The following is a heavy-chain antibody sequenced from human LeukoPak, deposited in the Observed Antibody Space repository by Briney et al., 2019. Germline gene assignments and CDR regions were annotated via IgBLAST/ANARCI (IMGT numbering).Heavy chain of an antibody. Sequence: GGSLRLSCAASGITFSSYAMSWVRQAPGKGLEWVSAISGSGGSTYYADSVKGRFTISRDNSKNTLYLQMNSLRAEDTAVYYCGKPPAYGDYVDYWGQGTLVTVSS. CDR3: GKPPAYGDYVDY. CDR2: ISGSGGST. CDR1: GITFSSYA. J-gene: IGHJ4*02. D-gene: IGHD4-17*01. V-gene: IGHV3-23*01.